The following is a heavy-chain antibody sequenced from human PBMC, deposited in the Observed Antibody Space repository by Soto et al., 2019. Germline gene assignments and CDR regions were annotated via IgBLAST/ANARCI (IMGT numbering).Heavy chain of an antibody. CDR1: GSTFSRYA. D-gene: IGHD3-3*01. J-gene: IGHJ6*02. V-gene: IGHV3-23*01. CDR2: ISASGGST. Sequence: PGGSLRLSCAASGSTFSRYAMNWVRQAPGKGLEWVSGISASGGSTYYADFVKGRITISRDNPKSTLYLQMNSLRVDDTGEYYCARDRGTKGMVDHYYGMDVWGRGTTVTVS. CDR3: ARDRGTKGMVDHYYGMDV.